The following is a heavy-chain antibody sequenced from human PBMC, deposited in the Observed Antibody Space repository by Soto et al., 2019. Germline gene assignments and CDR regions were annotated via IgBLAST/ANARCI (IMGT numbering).Heavy chain of an antibody. V-gene: IGHV3-23*01. Sequence: EVQLLESGGGLVQPGGSLRLSCAASGFTFSSYAMSWVRQVPGKGLEWISLISGDGGSTYYADSVKGRFIISRDNSHNTLHLQMNTLRAEDTAVYYCAKGYYDTLTGHNYWGQGTLVTVSS. CDR1: GFTFSSYA. D-gene: IGHD3-9*01. J-gene: IGHJ4*02. CDR2: ISGDGGST. CDR3: AKGYYDTLTGHNY.